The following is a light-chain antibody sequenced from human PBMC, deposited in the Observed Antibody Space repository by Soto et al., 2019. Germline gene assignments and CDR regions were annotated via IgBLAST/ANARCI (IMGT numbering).Light chain of an antibody. CDR3: QQYNSYS. J-gene: IGKJ1*01. V-gene: IGKV1-5*03. CDR1: QSISSW. Sequence: PSTLSASVGDRVTITCRASQSISSWLAWYQQKPGKAPKLLIYKASSLESGVPSRFSGSGSGTEFTLTISSLQPDDFATYYCQQYNSYSFGQGTKVDIK. CDR2: KAS.